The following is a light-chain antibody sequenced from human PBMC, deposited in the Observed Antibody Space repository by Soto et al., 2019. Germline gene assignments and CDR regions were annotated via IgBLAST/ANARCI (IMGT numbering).Light chain of an antibody. CDR2: SNN. CDR1: SSNIGGTNY. J-gene: IGLJ2*01. CDR3: ASWDDRLGAVI. Sequence: QSVLTQPPSASGTPGQRVCISCSGSSSNIGGTNYAYWYQQLPGAAPKLLMHSNNLRPSGVPERISGSKSGTSASLAISGLRSEDEAVYYCASWDDRLGAVIFGGGTK. V-gene: IGLV1-47*02.